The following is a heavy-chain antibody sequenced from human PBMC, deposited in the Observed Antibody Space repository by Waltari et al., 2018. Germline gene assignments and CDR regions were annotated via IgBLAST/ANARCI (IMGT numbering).Heavy chain of an antibody. CDR1: GIIFSSYY. V-gene: IGHV3-7*01. D-gene: IGHD2-2*01. Sequence: EVQLVESGGGLVQPGGSLRLSCAASGIIFSSYYMTWVRQASGKGLEWVANIKHDGSEKYYVDSMKDRFTISRDNAKNSLYLQMNSLRAEDTAVYYCVRYCSSNNCNDAFDIWGQGTVVTVSS. J-gene: IGHJ3*02. CDR3: VRYCSSNNCNDAFDI. CDR2: IKHDGSEK.